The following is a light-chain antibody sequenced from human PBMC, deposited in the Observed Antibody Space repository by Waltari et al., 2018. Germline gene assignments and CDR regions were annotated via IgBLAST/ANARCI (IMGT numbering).Light chain of an antibody. CDR1: SGSIASSY. V-gene: IGLV6-57*01. CDR3: QSYDSSYPAG. CDR2: EDN. J-gene: IGLJ7*01. Sequence: NFMLTQPHSVLESPGKTVTISCTRSSGSIASSYVQWFQQRPGSSPTTVIFEDNQRPSGVPDRFAGSIDSSSNSASLTISGLQTEDEADYYCQSYDSSYPAGFGGGTQLTVL.